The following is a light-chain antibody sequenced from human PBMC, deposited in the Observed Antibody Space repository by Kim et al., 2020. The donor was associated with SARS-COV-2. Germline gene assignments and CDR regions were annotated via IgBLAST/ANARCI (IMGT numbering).Light chain of an antibody. Sequence: ATGKTARITCGRNNIGSKSVHWYQQKPGQAPVLVIYYDSDRPSGIPERFSGSNSGNTATLTISRVEAGDEADYYCQVWDSSSDHPVFGTGTKVTVL. CDR2: YDS. CDR3: QVWDSSSDHPV. V-gene: IGLV3-21*04. CDR1: NIGSKS. J-gene: IGLJ1*01.